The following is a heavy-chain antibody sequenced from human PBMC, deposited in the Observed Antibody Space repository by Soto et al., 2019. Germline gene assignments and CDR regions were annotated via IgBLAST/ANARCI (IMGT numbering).Heavy chain of an antibody. J-gene: IGHJ4*02. CDR1: GFTFSSYA. V-gene: IGHV3-23*01. CDR3: AKVRSNYYDSSGYYPYIYFDY. CDR2: ISGSGGST. Sequence: GGSLRLSCAASGFTFSSYAMSWVRQAPGKGLEWVSAISGSGGSTYYADSVKGRFTISRDNAKITLYLQMNSLRAEDKTVYYCAKVRSNYYDSSGYYPYIYFDYWGQGTLVTVSS. D-gene: IGHD3-22*01.